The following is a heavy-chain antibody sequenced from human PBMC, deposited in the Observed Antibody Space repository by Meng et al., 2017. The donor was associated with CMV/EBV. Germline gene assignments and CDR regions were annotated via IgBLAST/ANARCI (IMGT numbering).Heavy chain of an antibody. V-gene: IGHV1-69*05. CDR3: ARDVTIFGTRRGMDV. D-gene: IGHD3-3*01. J-gene: IGHJ6*02. CDR2: IIPIFGTA. Sequence: SVKVSCKASGGTFGSYAISWVRQAPGQGLEWMGGIIPIFGTANYAQKFQGRVTITTDESTSTAYMELSSLRSEDTAVYYCARDVTIFGTRRGMDVWGQGTTVTVSS. CDR1: GGTFGSYA.